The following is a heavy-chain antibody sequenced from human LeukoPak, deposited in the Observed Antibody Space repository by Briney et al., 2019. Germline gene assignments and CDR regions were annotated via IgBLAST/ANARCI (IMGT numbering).Heavy chain of an antibody. CDR1: GYTFTSYY. CDR2: INPSGGST. J-gene: IGHJ4*02. D-gene: IGHD4-23*01. CDR3: ARDTGPKVAPDY. V-gene: IGHV1-46*01. Sequence: WASVTVSCKASGYTFTSYYMHWVRQAPGQGLEWKGIINPSGGSTSYAQKFQGRVTMTRDTSTSTVYMELSSLRSEDTAVYYCARDTGPKVAPDYWGQGTLVTVSS.